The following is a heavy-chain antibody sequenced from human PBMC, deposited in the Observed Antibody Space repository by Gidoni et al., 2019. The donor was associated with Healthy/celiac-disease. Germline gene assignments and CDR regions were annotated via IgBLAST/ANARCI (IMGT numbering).Heavy chain of an antibody. Sequence: EVQLVESGGGVVQPGGSLILSCAASGFSVDDYAMHWVRQAPGKGLEWVSLISGDGGSTYYADSVKGRFTISRDNSKNSLYLQMNSLRTEDTALYYCAKDSYYDSSGTLDYWGQGTLVTVSS. CDR2: ISGDGGST. D-gene: IGHD3-22*01. V-gene: IGHV3-43*02. J-gene: IGHJ4*02. CDR3: AKDSYYDSSGTLDY. CDR1: GFSVDDYA.